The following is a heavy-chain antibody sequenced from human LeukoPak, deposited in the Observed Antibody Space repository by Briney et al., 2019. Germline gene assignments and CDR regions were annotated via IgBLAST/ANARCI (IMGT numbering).Heavy chain of an antibody. CDR2: IYYSGST. CDR3: ARLIAARRTSRYYYMDV. V-gene: IGHV4-59*08. J-gene: IGHJ6*03. Sequence: SETLSLTCTVSGGSISSYYWSWIRQPPGKGLEWIGYIYYSGSTYYNPSLKSRVTISVDTSKNQFSLKLSSVTAADTAVYYCARLIAARRTSRYYYMDVWGKGTTVTVSS. D-gene: IGHD6-6*01. CDR1: GGSISSYY.